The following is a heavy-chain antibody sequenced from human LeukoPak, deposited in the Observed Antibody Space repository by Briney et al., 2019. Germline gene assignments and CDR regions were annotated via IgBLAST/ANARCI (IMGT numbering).Heavy chain of an antibody. D-gene: IGHD6-6*01. Sequence: ASVKVSCKASGYTFTGYYMRWVRQAPGQGLEWMGWINPNSGGTNYAQKFQGRVTMTRDTSISTAYMELSRLRSDDTAVYYCARGGVAARPYNWFDPWGQGTLVTVSS. CDR2: INPNSGGT. CDR1: GYTFTGYY. J-gene: IGHJ5*02. V-gene: IGHV1-2*02. CDR3: ARGGVAARPYNWFDP.